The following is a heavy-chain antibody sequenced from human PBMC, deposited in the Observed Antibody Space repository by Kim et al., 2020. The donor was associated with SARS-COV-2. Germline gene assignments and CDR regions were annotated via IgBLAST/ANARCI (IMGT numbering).Heavy chain of an antibody. D-gene: IGHD3-10*01. V-gene: IGHV4-31*03. CDR2: IYYSGST. J-gene: IGHJ5*02. Sequence: SETLSLTCTVSGGSISSGGYYWSWIRQHPGKGLEWIGYIYYSGSTYYNPSLKSRVTISVDTSKNQFSLKLSSVTAADTAVYYCARAFRMVDKSQGGDSWFDPWGQGTLVTVSS. CDR1: GGSISSGGYY. CDR3: ARAFRMVDKSQGGDSWFDP.